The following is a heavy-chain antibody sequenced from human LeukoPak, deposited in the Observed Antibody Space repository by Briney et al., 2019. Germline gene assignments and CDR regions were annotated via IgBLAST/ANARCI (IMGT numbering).Heavy chain of an antibody. Sequence: ASETLSLTCIVSGGSISSSSYYWGWIRQPPGKGLEWIANIFHRGDTYYNPSLKSRATITVDTSKNQFSLKPTSVTAADTAVYYCARLLDYYDSRGYFDSWGQGTLVTVSS. CDR2: IFHRGDT. CDR1: GGSISSSSYY. J-gene: IGHJ4*02. CDR3: ARLLDYYDSRGYFDS. D-gene: IGHD3-22*01. V-gene: IGHV4-39*01.